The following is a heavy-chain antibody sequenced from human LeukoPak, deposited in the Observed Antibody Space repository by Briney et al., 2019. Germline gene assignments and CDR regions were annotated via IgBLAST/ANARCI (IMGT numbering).Heavy chain of an antibody. D-gene: IGHD6-13*01. CDR1: GYTFTGYY. V-gene: IGHV1-2*02. Sequence: ASVKVSCKASGYTFTGYYMHWVRQAPGQGLEWMGWINPNSGGTNYAQKFQGRVTMTRDTSISTAYMELSRLRSDDTAVYYCARVAKYSSREFDYWGQGTLVTVSS. CDR2: INPNSGGT. CDR3: ARVAKYSSREFDY. J-gene: IGHJ4*02.